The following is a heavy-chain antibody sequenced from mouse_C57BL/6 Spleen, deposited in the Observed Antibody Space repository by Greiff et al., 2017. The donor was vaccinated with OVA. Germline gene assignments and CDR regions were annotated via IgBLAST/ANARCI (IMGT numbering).Heavy chain of an antibody. V-gene: IGHV2-6-1*01. CDR1: GFSLTSYG. CDR2: IWSDGST. CDR3: ARHVYGNYVNYAMDY. D-gene: IGHD2-1*01. Sequence: VQLQESGPGLVAPSQSLSITCTVSGFSLTSYGVHWVRQPPGKGLEWLVVIWSDGSTTYNSALKSRLSISKDNSKSQVFLKMNSLQTDDTAMYYCARHVYGNYVNYAMDYWGQGTSVTVSS. J-gene: IGHJ4*01.